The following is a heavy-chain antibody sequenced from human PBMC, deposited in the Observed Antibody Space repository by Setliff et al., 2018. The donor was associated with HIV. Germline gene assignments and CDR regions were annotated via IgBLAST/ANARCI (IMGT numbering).Heavy chain of an antibody. CDR3: ARFRKFQLVGALDY. CDR2: IDSNNGNR. V-gene: IGHV1-18*01. J-gene: IGHJ4*02. CDR1: GYSFTSYH. Sequence: ASVKVSCKASGYSFTSYHIHWVRQAPGQGLEWMGWIDSNNGNRNFAQKFRGRVTMTTDISTNTAYMEVRSLSFDDTAVYYCARFRKFQLVGALDYWGQGTLVTVSS. D-gene: IGHD1-26*01.